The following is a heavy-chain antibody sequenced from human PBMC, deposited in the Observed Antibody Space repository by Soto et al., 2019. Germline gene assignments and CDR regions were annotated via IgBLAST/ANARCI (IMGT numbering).Heavy chain of an antibody. CDR2: IYTSGST. Sequence: SETLSLTCTVSGGSISSYYWSWIRQPAGKGLEWIGRIYTSGSTNYNPSLKSRVTMTVDTSKNKSSLKLSSVTAADTAVHFWGRALSSKEFEPWGEGTLVTVSS. J-gene: IGHJ5*02. D-gene: IGHD6-13*01. V-gene: IGHV4-4*07. CDR3: GRALSSKEFEP. CDR1: GGSISSYY.